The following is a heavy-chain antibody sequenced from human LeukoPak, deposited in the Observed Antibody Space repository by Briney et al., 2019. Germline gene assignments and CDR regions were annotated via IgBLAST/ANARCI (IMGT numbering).Heavy chain of an antibody. D-gene: IGHD6-13*01. CDR1: GFTFSSSA. CDR2: ISGSGGDT. Sequence: PGGSLRLSCAASGFTFSSSAMTWVRQAPGKGLEWVSGISGSGGDTSHADSVKGRFTISRDNAKNSLYLQMNSLSVEDTAVYYCVRTSRSISSDYWGQGTLVTVSS. J-gene: IGHJ4*02. V-gene: IGHV3-23*01. CDR3: VRTSRSISSDY.